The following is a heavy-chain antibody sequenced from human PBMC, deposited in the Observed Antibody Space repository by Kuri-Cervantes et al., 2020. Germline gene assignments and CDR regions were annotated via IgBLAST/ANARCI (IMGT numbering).Heavy chain of an antibody. J-gene: IGHJ4*02. CDR2: ISWNSGSI. Sequence: GGSLRLSCAASGFTFSDYYMNWVRQAPGKGLEWVSGISWNSGSIGYADSVKGRFTISRDNSKNTLFLQMNSLRVEDTAVYYCVKVFDYWGQGSLVTVSS. V-gene: IGHV3-23*01. CDR3: VKVFDY. CDR1: GFTFSDYY.